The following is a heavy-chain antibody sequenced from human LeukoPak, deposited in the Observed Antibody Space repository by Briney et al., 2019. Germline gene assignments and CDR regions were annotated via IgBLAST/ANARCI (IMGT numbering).Heavy chain of an antibody. J-gene: IGHJ4*02. CDR2: VYYTGST. V-gene: IGHV4-39*01. Sequence: KPSETLSLTCTVSGGSISRNNYYWGWIRQPPGKGLEWFGTVYYTGSTSYNPSLKSRVTISVDMSKNQFSLKLSSVTAADTAIYYCATHVDATRGYYFEDWGQGTLVTVSS. D-gene: IGHD5-18*01. CDR1: GGSISRNNYY. CDR3: ATHVDATRGYYFED.